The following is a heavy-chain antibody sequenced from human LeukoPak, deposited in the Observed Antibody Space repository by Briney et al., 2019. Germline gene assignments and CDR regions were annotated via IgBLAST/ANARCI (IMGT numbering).Heavy chain of an antibody. CDR3: ARVGGGSYYFDY. CDR2: IIPIFGTA. Sequence: SVKVSCKASGGTFSSYAISWVRQAPGQGLEWMGGIIPIFGTANYAQKFQGRVTITADESTSTAYMELSSLRSEDTAVYYCARVGGGSYYFDYWGQGTLVTVSS. D-gene: IGHD1-26*01. CDR1: GGTFSSYA. V-gene: IGHV1-69*13. J-gene: IGHJ4*02.